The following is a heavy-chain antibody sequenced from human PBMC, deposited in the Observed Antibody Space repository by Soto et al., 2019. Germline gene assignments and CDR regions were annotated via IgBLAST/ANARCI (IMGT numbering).Heavy chain of an antibody. J-gene: IGHJ6*02. CDR2: ISAYNGNT. V-gene: IGHV1-18*01. D-gene: IGHD3-10*01. Sequence: ASVKVSCKASGYTCTSYGISWVRQAPGQGLEWMGWISAYNGNTNYAQKLQGRVTMTTDTSTSTAYMELRSLRSDDTAVYYCARDGADGSGSYYGHYYYGMDVWGQGTTVTVS. CDR3: ARDGADGSGSYYGHYYYGMDV. CDR1: GYTCTSYG.